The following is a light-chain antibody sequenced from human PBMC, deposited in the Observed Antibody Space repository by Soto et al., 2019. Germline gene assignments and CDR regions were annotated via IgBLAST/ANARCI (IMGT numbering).Light chain of an antibody. Sequence: SYELTQPPSVSVAPGKTDRITCGGNNIGSKSVHWYQQKPGQAPVLVIYYDSDRPSGIPERFSGFNSGNTATLTISRVEAGDEDDYYCQVWDSSSYNQVFGTGTKRTVL. J-gene: IGLJ1*01. CDR2: YDS. CDR1: NIGSKS. CDR3: QVWDSSSYNQV. V-gene: IGLV3-21*04.